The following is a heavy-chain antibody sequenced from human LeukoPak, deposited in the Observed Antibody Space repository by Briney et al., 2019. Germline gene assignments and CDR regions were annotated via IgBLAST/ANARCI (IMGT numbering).Heavy chain of an antibody. J-gene: IGHJ6*03. D-gene: IGHD1-26*01. CDR3: ARDSGRYGYYMDV. Sequence: GSLRLSCAASGFTFSSYAMHWVRQAPGKGLEWVAVISYDGSNKYYADSVKGRFTISRDNAKNSLYLEMNSLRVEDTAVYYCARDSGRYGYYMDVWGKGTTVTVSS. CDR2: ISYDGSNK. V-gene: IGHV3-30*04. CDR1: GFTFSSYA.